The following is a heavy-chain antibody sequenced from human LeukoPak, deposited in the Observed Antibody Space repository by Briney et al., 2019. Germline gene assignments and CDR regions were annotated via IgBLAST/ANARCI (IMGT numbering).Heavy chain of an antibody. CDR3: PAGDHLNYGVEY. CDR1: GFTFSSYA. J-gene: IGHJ4*02. D-gene: IGHD4-17*01. Sequence: GGSLRLSCAASGFTFSSYAMSWVRQAPGKGLERVSAISYNGGSTYYADSVKGRFTISRDNSKNTLYLQMNSLRAEDTAVYYCPAGDHLNYGVEYRGQGTLVTVS. V-gene: IGHV3-23*01. CDR2: ISYNGGST.